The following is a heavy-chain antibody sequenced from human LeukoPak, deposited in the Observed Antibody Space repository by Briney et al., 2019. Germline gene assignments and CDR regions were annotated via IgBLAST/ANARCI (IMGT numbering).Heavy chain of an antibody. CDR1: GFTFSSYW. V-gene: IGHV3-23*01. J-gene: IGHJ4*02. Sequence: PGGSLRLSCAASGFTFSSYWMSWLRQAPGKGLEWVSSISGSYGTTYYADSVKGRFTISRDNSKNTLYLQMNSLRAEDTALYYCAKGNIAELPAAPYYWGQGTLVTVSS. CDR2: ISGSYGTT. CDR3: AKGNIAELPAAPYY. D-gene: IGHD2-2*01.